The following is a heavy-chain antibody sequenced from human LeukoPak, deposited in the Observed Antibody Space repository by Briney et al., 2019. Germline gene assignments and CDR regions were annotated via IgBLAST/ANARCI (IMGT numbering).Heavy chain of an antibody. CDR1: GFTFDDYA. CDR3: ARSQNYYGSGDY. Sequence: GGSLRLSCAASGFTFDDYAMHWVRHAPGKGLEWVSGISWNSGSIGYADSVKGRFTISRDNAKNSLYLQMNGLRAEDTAVYYCARSQNYYGSGDYWSPGTLVTVSS. J-gene: IGHJ4*02. CDR2: ISWNSGSI. V-gene: IGHV3-9*01. D-gene: IGHD3-10*01.